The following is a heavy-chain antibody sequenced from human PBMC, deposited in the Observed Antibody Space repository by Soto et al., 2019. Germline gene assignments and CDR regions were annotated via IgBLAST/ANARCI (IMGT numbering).Heavy chain of an antibody. CDR1: GYTFTGYY. CDR3: ARAQGGSGWYYFDY. D-gene: IGHD6-19*01. J-gene: IGHJ4*02. Sequence: ASVKVSCKASGYTFTGYYMHWVRQAPGQGLEWMGWINPNSGGTNYAQKFQGRVTMTRDTSISTAYMELSRLRSDDTAVYYCARAQGGSGWYYFDYWGQGTLVTVSS. CDR2: INPNSGGT. V-gene: IGHV1-2*02.